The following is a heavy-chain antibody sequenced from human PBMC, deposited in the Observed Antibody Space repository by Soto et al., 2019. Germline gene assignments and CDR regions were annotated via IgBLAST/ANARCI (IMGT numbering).Heavy chain of an antibody. J-gene: IGHJ4*02. Sequence: GASVKVSCKASGGTFSSYAISWVRQAPGQGLEWMGGIIPIFGTANYAQKFQGRVTNARDMSASTAYIEVTSLTSEDTAIYYCAREGAHYTPLDHWGQGTLVTVSS. CDR1: GGTFSSYA. CDR2: IIPIFGTA. V-gene: IGHV1-69*05. CDR3: AREGAHYTPLDH. D-gene: IGHD2-15*01.